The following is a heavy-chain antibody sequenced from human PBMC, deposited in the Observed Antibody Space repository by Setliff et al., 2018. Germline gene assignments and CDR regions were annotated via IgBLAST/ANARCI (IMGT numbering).Heavy chain of an antibody. CDR2: ISAYNGNT. J-gene: IGHJ3*02. Sequence: ASVKVSCKTSGFSFTTYGITWVRQAPGQGLEWMGWISAYNGNTDSAQKFQGRVTMSADTSTTTVYMELRSLRSDDTAVYYCARDRGGDDFVGAVGDSFDIWGLGTMVTVSS. V-gene: IGHV1-18*01. D-gene: IGHD2-21*01. CDR3: ARDRGGDDFVGAVGDSFDI. CDR1: GFSFTTYG.